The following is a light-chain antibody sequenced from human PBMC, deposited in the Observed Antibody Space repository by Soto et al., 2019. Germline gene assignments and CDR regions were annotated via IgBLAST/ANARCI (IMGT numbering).Light chain of an antibody. CDR2: GAS. V-gene: IGKV3-20*01. Sequence: EIVLTQSPGTLSLSPGERATLSCRASQSVSSSYLAWYQQKPGQAPRLLIDGASSRATGIPDRFSGSGSGTVFTLTISRLEPEDFAVYYCQQYGSSPYTFGQGTKLEIK. CDR1: QSVSSSY. J-gene: IGKJ2*01. CDR3: QQYGSSPYT.